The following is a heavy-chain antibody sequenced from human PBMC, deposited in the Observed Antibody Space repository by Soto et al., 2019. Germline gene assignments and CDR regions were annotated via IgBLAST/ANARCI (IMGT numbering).Heavy chain of an antibody. V-gene: IGHV4-38-2*01. CDR2: IYHSGST. Sequence: SETLSLTCAVSGYSISSGYYWGWIRQPPGKGLEWIGSIYHSGSTYYNPSLKSRVTISVDTSKNQFSLKLSSVTAADTAVYYCARIYSSSQADYWGQGTLVTVSS. J-gene: IGHJ4*02. CDR1: GYSISSGYY. CDR3: ARIYSSSQADY. D-gene: IGHD6-13*01.